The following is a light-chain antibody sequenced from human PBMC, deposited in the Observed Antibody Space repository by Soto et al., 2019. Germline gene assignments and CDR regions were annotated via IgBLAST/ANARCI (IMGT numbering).Light chain of an antibody. CDR3: SSYTSSSTVV. CDR2: DVT. V-gene: IGLV2-14*01. CDR1: TGDVGGYNY. J-gene: IGLJ2*01. Sequence: QSALTQPASVSGSPGQSITISCTGTTGDVGGYNYVSWYQQHPGKAPKLMIYDVTNRPSGVSNRFYGSKSGNTASLTISGLQAEDEADYYCSSYTSSSTVVFGGGTKVTVL.